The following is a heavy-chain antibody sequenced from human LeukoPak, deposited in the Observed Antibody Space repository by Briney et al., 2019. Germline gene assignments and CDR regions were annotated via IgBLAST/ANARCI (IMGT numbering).Heavy chain of an antibody. D-gene: IGHD6-19*01. CDR2: IKQDGSEK. Sequence: GGSLRLSCAASGFTFSSYWMSWVRQAPGKGLEWVANIKQDGSEKYYVDSVKGRFTISRDNAKNSLYLQMNSLRAEDTAVYYCARDKRRVAVRDYGMDVWGQGTTVTVSS. J-gene: IGHJ6*02. V-gene: IGHV3-7*01. CDR1: GFTFSSYW. CDR3: ARDKRRVAVRDYGMDV.